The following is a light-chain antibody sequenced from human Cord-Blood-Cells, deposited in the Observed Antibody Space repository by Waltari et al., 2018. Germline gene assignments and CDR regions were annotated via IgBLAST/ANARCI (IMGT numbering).Light chain of an antibody. Sequence: DIQMTQSPSTLSASVGDRVTITCRARQSISSWLAWYQQKPGKAPKLLIYKASSLESGVPSRFSGSGSGTEFTLTISSLQPDDFATYYCQQYNSYLTFGGGTKVEIK. CDR2: KAS. J-gene: IGKJ4*01. CDR3: QQYNSYLT. V-gene: IGKV1-5*03. CDR1: QSISSW.